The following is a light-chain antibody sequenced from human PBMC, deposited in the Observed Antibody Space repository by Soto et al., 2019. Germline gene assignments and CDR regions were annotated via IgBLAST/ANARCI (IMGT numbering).Light chain of an antibody. Sequence: QSALTQPPSASGSPGQSVTISCTGTSSDVGAYKYVSWYQQHPGKAPKLLIYEVSKRPSGVPDRFSGSKSGNTACLTVSGLQAEDEADYYCSSYAGSDTFVFGTGTKLTVL. CDR3: SSYAGSDTFV. V-gene: IGLV2-8*01. CDR1: SSDVGAYKY. CDR2: EVS. J-gene: IGLJ1*01.